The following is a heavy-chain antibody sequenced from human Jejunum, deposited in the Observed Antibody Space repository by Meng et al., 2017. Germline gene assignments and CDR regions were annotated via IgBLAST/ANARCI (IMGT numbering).Heavy chain of an antibody. J-gene: IGHJ4*02. D-gene: IGHD2-21*01. CDR3: AIGGPIPRLLN. CDR2: INQNGSP. Sequence: QVQLQHWVARLLKPSHTLSLTCAFDGGSFSGYYVTWSRQPPGKGLEWIGEINQNGSPYYNPSLNHRVTMSVDTSKNQLSLKLSSVTAADTAVYYCAIGGPIPRLLNWGQGTLVTVPS. V-gene: IGHV4-34*01. CDR1: GGSFSGYY.